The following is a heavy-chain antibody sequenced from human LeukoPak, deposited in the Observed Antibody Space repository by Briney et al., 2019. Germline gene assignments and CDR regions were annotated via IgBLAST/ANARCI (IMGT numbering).Heavy chain of an antibody. Sequence: PSETLSLTCAVYGGSFSGYYWSWIRQPPGKGLEWIGEINHSGSTNYNPSLKSRVTISVDTSKNQFSLKLSSVTAADTAVYYCASLSAYCSGGSCYFRGVGWLDPWGQGTLVTVSS. CDR3: ASLSAYCSGGSCYFRGVGWLDP. V-gene: IGHV4-34*01. CDR2: INHSGST. CDR1: GGSFSGYY. J-gene: IGHJ5*02. D-gene: IGHD2-15*01.